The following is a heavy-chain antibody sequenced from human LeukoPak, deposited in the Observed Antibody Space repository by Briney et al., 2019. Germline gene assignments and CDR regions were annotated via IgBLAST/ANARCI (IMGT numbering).Heavy chain of an antibody. V-gene: IGHV3-23*01. CDR3: GKKFGLPTTTEPSLQY. D-gene: IGHD1-14*01. CDR2: LSGDSDIT. J-gene: IGHJ4*02. CDR1: GFSFSSYA. Sequence: GGSLRLSCTASGFSFSSYAMNWVRQAPGKGLEWLSILSGDSDITHYADSVKGRFTISRDNSKNTLYLQMNSLRAEDTAIYYCGKKFGLPTTTEPSLQYWGQGTLVTVSS.